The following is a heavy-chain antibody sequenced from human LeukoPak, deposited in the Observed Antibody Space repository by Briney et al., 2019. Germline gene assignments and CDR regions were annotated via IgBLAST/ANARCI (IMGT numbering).Heavy chain of an antibody. V-gene: IGHV1-2*02. CDR1: GYTFTGYY. CDR2: INPNSGGT. J-gene: IGHJ4*02. Sequence: ASVNVSCKASGYTFTGYYMHWVRQAPGQGLEGMGWINPNSGGTNYAQKFQGRVTMTRDTSISTAYMELSRLRSDDTAVYYCARDRTRTGYSSGWYHDYWGQGTLVTVSS. D-gene: IGHD6-19*01. CDR3: ARDRTRTGYSSGWYHDY.